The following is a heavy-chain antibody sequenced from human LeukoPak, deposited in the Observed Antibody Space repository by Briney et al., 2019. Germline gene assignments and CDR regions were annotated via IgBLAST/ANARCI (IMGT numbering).Heavy chain of an antibody. D-gene: IGHD3-9*01. V-gene: IGHV3-23*01. J-gene: IGHJ4*02. CDR1: GFTFKNYA. CDR3: AKWGDYDVLTGYYDSDY. Sequence: GGSLRLSCAASGFTFKNYAMTWVRQAPGKGLQWVSAISGRDDSTYYADSVKGRFTISRDISKNTLFLQMNNLRADDTVVYYCAKWGDYDVLTGYYDSDYWGQGTLVTVSS. CDR2: ISGRDDST.